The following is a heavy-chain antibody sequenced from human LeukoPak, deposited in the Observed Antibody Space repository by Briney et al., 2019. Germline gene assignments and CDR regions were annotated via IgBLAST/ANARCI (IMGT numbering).Heavy chain of an antibody. CDR1: GGSISSSSYY. J-gene: IGHJ4*02. V-gene: IGHV4-39*01. CDR3: ARHRKQLYGSGSYYNY. CDR2: IYYSGST. D-gene: IGHD3-10*01. Sequence: SETLSLTCTVSGGSISSSSYYWGWIRQPPGKGLEWIGSIYYSGSTYYNPSLKRGVTISVDTYKNQFSLKLSSVTAAATAGYLCARHRKQLYGSGSYYNYWGQGTLVTVSS.